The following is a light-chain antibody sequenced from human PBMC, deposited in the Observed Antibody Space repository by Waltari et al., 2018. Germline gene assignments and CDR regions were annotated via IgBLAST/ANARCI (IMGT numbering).Light chain of an antibody. CDR2: GAS. CDR1: QSVRTK. V-gene: IGKV3-15*01. CDR3: QQYDQWPPGMYS. Sequence: EMVMTQSPASLSVSPGGTATLSCRASQSVRTKLAWYQQKPGQAPRLFIYGASTRASGIPARCRGRGSGTEFARTISSLQSEDLAVYYCQQYDQWPPGMYSVGQGTKLESK. J-gene: IGKJ2*03.